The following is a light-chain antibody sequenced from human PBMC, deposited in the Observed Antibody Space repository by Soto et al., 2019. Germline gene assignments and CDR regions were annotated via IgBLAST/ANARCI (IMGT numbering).Light chain of an antibody. CDR1: SSDVGGYNY. CDR2: EVS. J-gene: IGLJ1*01. CDR3: SSYTSSSIEYV. V-gene: IGLV2-14*01. Sequence: QSALTQPASVSGSPGQSITISCTGTSSDVGGYNYDSWYQQHPGKAPKLMIYEVSNRPSGVSNRFSGSKSGNTASLTISGLQAEDEADYYCSSYTSSSIEYVFGTGTKVTVL.